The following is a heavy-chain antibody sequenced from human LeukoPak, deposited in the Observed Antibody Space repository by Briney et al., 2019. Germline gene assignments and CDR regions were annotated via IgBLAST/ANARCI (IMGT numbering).Heavy chain of an antibody. J-gene: IGHJ4*02. CDR2: VSAYDGHT. CDR1: GYTFTGYG. V-gene: IGHV1-18*01. CDR3: GRHDGGSGWPWLGIDY. D-gene: IGHD6-25*01. Sequence: ASVKVSCKASGYTFTGYGISWVRQAPRQGLEWMGWVSAYDGHTNYAQKFQGRVPLTTDTPTSTVYMELRSLRSDDTAVYYCGRHDGGSGWPWLGIDYWGQGTLVTVSS.